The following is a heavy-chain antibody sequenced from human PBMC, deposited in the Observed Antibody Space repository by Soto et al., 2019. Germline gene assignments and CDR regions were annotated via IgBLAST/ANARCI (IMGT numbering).Heavy chain of an antibody. D-gene: IGHD2-2*01. J-gene: IGHJ6*03. CDR2: ISWNSGTM. Sequence: EVQLVESGGGLVQPGRSRRLSCAASGFSFVGYAMHWVRKAPGKGLDWVSGISWNSGTMGYGDSVKGRFTISRDNAKNSLYLQMNSLRAEDTALYYCAKGFCSSTRCLTYSYMDVWGKGTTVTVSS. V-gene: IGHV3-9*01. CDR3: AKGFCSSTRCLTYSYMDV. CDR1: GFSFVGYA.